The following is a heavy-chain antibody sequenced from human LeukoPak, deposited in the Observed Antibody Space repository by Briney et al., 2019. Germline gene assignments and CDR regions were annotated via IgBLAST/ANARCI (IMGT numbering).Heavy chain of an antibody. V-gene: IGHV3-48*01. CDR1: GFTFSSYG. Sequence: GGSLRLSCAASGFTFSSYGMNWVRQAPGKGLEWVSYISSSSSTIYYADSVKGRFTISRDNAKNSLYLQMNSLRAEDTAVYYCAREGYDSSGYYLGFDYWGQGTLVTVSS. CDR2: ISSSSSTI. CDR3: AREGYDSSGYYLGFDY. J-gene: IGHJ4*02. D-gene: IGHD3-22*01.